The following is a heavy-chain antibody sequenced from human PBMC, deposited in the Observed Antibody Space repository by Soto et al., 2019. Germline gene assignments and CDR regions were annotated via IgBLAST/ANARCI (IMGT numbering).Heavy chain of an antibody. CDR2: ISGSGGTT. V-gene: IGHV3-23*01. CDR3: AKFFVETGSNSGWPWSFHY. D-gene: IGHD6-25*01. J-gene: IGHJ4*02. Sequence: EVQLLESGGGLVQPGRSLRLSCAASGFTFSNYAMSWVRQAPGQGLDWVSGISGSGGTTYYADSVKGRFTISRDNSKNTLFLQINSLRAEDAAVYYCAKFFVETGSNSGWPWSFHYWGQGTLVTVSS. CDR1: GFTFSNYA.